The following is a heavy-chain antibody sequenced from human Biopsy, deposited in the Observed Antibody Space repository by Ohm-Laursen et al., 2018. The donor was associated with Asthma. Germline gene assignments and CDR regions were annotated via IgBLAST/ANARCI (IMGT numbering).Heavy chain of an antibody. CDR3: ARDYYDFWNRSVYTYFGMDV. J-gene: IGHJ6*02. D-gene: IGHD3-3*01. Sequence: SETLSLTCTVSGGSVSTGSYYWSWIRQPPGKGLEWLGYIYYTGSDNYNPSLKSRVTISVDTSKNQFSLKLSSVTAADTAVYYCARDYYDFWNRSVYTYFGMDVWGRGTTVVVSS. CDR2: IYYTGSD. V-gene: IGHV4-61*01. CDR1: GGSVSTGSYY.